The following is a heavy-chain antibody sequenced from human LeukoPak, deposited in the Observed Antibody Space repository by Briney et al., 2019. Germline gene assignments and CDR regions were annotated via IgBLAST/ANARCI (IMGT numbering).Heavy chain of an antibody. CDR1: GFTVSSNY. D-gene: IGHD3-10*01. J-gene: IGHJ4*02. CDR3: ARGLWFGELFPSPFDY. Sequence: GGSLRLSCAASGFTVSSNYMSWVRQAPGKGLEWVSVIYSGGSTYYADSVKGRFTISRGNSKNTLYLQMNSLRAEDTAVYYCARGLWFGELFPSPFDYWGQGTLVTVSS. V-gene: IGHV3-53*01. CDR2: IYSGGST.